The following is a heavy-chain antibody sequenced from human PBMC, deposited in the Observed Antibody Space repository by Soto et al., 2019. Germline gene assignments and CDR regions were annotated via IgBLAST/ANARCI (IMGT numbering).Heavy chain of an antibody. Sequence: SETLSLTCTVSGGSISSYYWSWIRQPPGKGLEWIGYIYYSGSTNYNPSLKSRVTISVDTSKNQFSLKLSSVTAADTAVYYCATRRVSYDFWSGYSGHYMDVWGKGTTVTVSS. V-gene: IGHV4-59*01. D-gene: IGHD3-3*01. CDR1: GGSISSYY. CDR3: ATRRVSYDFWSGYSGHYMDV. CDR2: IYYSGST. J-gene: IGHJ6*03.